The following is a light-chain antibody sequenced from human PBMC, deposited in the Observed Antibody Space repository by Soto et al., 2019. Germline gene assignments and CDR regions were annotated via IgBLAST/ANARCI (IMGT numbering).Light chain of an antibody. Sequence: DIVMTQSPDSLAVSLGERATINCKSSQSVLYSSNNKNYLAWYQQKPGQPPKLLIYWASTRESGVPDRFSGSGSGTDSTPTISSLQAEDVAVYYGQQYYRTPLTFGGGTKVEIK. CDR2: WAS. CDR3: QQYYRTPLT. V-gene: IGKV4-1*01. CDR1: QSVLYSSNNKNY. J-gene: IGKJ4*01.